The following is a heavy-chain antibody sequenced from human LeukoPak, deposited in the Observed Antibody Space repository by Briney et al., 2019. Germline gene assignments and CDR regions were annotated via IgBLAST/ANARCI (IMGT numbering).Heavy chain of an antibody. J-gene: IGHJ1*01. CDR1: GYTFTSYG. CDR3: ARGRGRITMVRGAAEAEYFQH. V-gene: IGHV1-18*01. Sequence: ASVKVSCKASGYTFTSYGISWVRQAPGQGLEWMGWISAYNGNTNYAQKLQGRVTMTTDTSTSTAYMELRSLRSDDTAVYYCARGRGRITMVRGAAEAEYFQHWGQGTLVTVSS. D-gene: IGHD3-10*01. CDR2: ISAYNGNT.